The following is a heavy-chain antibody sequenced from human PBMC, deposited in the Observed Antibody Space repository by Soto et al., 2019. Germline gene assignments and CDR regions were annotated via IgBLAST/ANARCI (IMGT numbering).Heavy chain of an antibody. V-gene: IGHV3-53*01. CDR1: GGTVIINC. Sequence: GGSQRLSWGAAGGTVIINCVSWVRQVPGKGLEWVSVIYSAGLTYYSDSVKGRFTISRDNSKNTVYLQMNSLRVVDAAVYYCARDLAFDIRGQAPMVTLS. CDR3: ARDLAFDI. CDR2: IYSAGLT. J-gene: IGHJ3*02.